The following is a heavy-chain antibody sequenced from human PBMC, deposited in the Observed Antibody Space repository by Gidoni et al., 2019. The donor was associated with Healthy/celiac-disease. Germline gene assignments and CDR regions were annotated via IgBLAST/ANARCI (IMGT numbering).Heavy chain of an antibody. Sequence: QVQLQESGPGLVKPSETLSLTCTVSGGSSGSYYWSWIRQPAGKGLEWIGRIYTSGSTNYNPSLKSRVTMSVDTSKNQFSLKLSSVTAADTAVYYCARDLVTNYYDSSGSSDLWGRGTLVTVSS. V-gene: IGHV4-4*07. D-gene: IGHD3-22*01. CDR2: IYTSGST. J-gene: IGHJ2*01. CDR1: GGSSGSYY. CDR3: ARDLVTNYYDSSGSSDL.